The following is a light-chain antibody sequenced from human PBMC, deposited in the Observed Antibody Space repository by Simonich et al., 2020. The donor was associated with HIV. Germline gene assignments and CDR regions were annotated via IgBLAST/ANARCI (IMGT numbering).Light chain of an antibody. Sequence: SFELTQPSSVSVSPGQTAKITCSGDALPKKYAFWYQQKSGQAPVLVIYEDSKRPSGIPERFSGSSSGTMATLTISGAQVEDESDYYCYSTDISGNHRVFGGGTKLTVL. CDR3: YSTDISGNHRV. J-gene: IGLJ3*02. CDR2: EDS. CDR1: ALPKKY. V-gene: IGLV3-10*01.